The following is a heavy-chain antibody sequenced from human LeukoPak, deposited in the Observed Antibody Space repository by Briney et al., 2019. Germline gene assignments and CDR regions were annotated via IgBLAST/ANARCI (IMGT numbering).Heavy chain of an antibody. CDR3: ARAYSGYDPNDY. J-gene: IGHJ4*02. V-gene: IGHV1-46*01. CDR2: IHPSDGGT. Sequence: ASVKVSCKASGYTFTSYYMHWVRQAPGRGLEWMGIIHPSDGGTTYAQRFQGRVTVTRDTSTTTVSMELSSLTSEDTAVYYCARAYSGYDPNDYWGQGTLVTVSS. D-gene: IGHD5-12*01. CDR1: GYTFTSYY.